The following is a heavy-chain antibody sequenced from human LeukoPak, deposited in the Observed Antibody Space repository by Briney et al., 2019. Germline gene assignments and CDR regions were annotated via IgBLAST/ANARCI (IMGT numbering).Heavy chain of an antibody. J-gene: IGHJ4*02. Sequence: ASVKVSCKASGYTFTGYYMHWVRQAPGHGLEWMGWINPDSGGTNYAQKFQGRVTMTRDTSISTAYMELSRLRSDDTAVYYCARSPDILTGEKFDYWGQGTLVTVSS. CDR3: ARSPDILTGEKFDY. V-gene: IGHV1-2*02. CDR2: INPDSGGT. CDR1: GYTFTGYY. D-gene: IGHD3-9*01.